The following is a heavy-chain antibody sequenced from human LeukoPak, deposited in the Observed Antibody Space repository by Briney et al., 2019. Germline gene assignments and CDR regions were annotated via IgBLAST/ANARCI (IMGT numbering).Heavy chain of an antibody. CDR3: AKDWGSSGWYNWFDP. D-gene: IGHD6-19*01. Sequence: HPGTSLRLSCVVSGFTIGNYGMHWVRQAPDKGLEWVAMISHDGGSEHYGDSVKGRLTISRDISKNTLYLHMSSLRVEDTAVYYCAKDWGSSGWYNWFDPWGQGTLVTVSS. CDR1: GFTIGNYG. J-gene: IGHJ5*02. V-gene: IGHV3-30*18. CDR2: ISHDGGSE.